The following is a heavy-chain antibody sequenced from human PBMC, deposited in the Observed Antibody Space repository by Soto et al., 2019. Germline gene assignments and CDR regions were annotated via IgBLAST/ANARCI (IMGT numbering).Heavy chain of an antibody. D-gene: IGHD2-8*01. J-gene: IGHJ4*02. Sequence: QVQLQESGPGLVKPSETLSLTCTVSGGSVRSDNYSWSWIRQPPGKGLEWIGYIYNSGSTKYNPSLESRVTIPGDTSDNQFSLNLISVTTADTAVYYCAALKRMVAGDYWGQGALVTVSS. CDR2: IYNSGST. V-gene: IGHV4-61*01. CDR3: AALKRMVAGDY. CDR1: GGSVRSDNYS.